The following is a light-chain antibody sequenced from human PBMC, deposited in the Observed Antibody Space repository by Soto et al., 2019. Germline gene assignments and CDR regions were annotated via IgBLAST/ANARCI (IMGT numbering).Light chain of an antibody. J-gene: IGLJ1*01. CDR1: SSDVGAYNH. CDR3: SSYTSSSTFV. V-gene: IGLV2-14*01. CDR2: EVS. Sequence: QSVLTHPASVSGSPGQSITISCTGTSSDVGAYNHVSWYQHHPGKAPKLIIYEVSNRPSGLSNRFSGSKSGNTASLTISGLQAEDEADYYCSSYTSSSTFVFGTGTKVTVL.